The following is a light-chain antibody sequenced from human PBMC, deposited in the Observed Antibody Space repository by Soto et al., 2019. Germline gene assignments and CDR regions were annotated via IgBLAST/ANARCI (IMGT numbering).Light chain of an antibody. CDR3: QQYNNLPPA. CDR1: QSVSSN. CDR2: GAS. J-gene: IGKJ1*01. Sequence: EIVMTQSPATLSVSPGERATLSCRASQSVSSNLAWYQQKPGQAPRLLIYGASTRATGIPARFSGSGSGTDFTLTISSLQSEDSAFYYCQQYNNLPPAFGQGTRWIS. V-gene: IGKV3-15*01.